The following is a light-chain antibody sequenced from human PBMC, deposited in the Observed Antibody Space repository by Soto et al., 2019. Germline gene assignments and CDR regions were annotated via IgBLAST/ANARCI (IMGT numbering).Light chain of an antibody. CDR3: QQSYSSPLT. CDR2: WAS. J-gene: IGKJ4*01. Sequence: DIVMTQSPDSLAVSLGERATINCKSSQSVLHTSYNKNYLAWYQQKPGHPPKVPIYWASTREPGVLDQSSGSGSGTDFTLTISDLQAEDVAVYYCQQSYSSPLTFGGGTKVEIK. V-gene: IGKV4-1*01. CDR1: QSVLHTSYNKNY.